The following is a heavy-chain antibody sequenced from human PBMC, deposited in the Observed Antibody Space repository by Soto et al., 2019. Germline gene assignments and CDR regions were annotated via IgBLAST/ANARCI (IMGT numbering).Heavy chain of an antibody. CDR3: ARVSCSGGSCYLNDAFDI. V-gene: IGHV4-34*01. CDR1: GGSFSGYY. Sequence: QVQLQQWGAGLLKPSETLSLTCAVYGGSFSGYYWSWIRQPPGKWLEWIGEINHSGSTNYNPSLTSRVTISVDTSKNQFSLKLSSVTAADTAVYYCARVSCSGGSCYLNDAFDIWGQGTMVTVSS. J-gene: IGHJ3*02. CDR2: INHSGST. D-gene: IGHD2-15*01.